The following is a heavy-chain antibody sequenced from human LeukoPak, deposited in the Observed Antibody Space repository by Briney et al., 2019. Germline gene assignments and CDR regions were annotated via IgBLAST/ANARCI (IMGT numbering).Heavy chain of an antibody. CDR3: ARGSPTPDY. V-gene: IGHV4-59*01. CDR2: IYCSGST. Sequence: SETLSLTCTVSGGSISSYYWSWIRQPPGKGLEWIGYIYCSGSTNYSPSLKSRVTMSVDTSGNQFSLKLSSVTAADTAVYYCARGSPTPDYWGQGTLVTVSS. CDR1: GGSISSYY. D-gene: IGHD1-26*01. J-gene: IGHJ4*02.